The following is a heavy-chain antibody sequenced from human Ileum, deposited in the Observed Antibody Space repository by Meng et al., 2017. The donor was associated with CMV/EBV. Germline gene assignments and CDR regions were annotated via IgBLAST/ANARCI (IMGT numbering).Heavy chain of an antibody. CDR3: VCSEIGHHSVFDY. CDR2: INTSGDN. J-gene: IGHJ4*02. V-gene: IGHV4-4*07. Sequence: QEQLPEQGPGLGEPSETLSLTCSFSGDPISRFYWSWVRQPAGKGLEYIGRINTSGDNKYNPSLKSRLTTSTDTSKNQFSLRLSSVTAADTAVYYCVCSEIGHHSVFDYWGQGILVTVSS. D-gene: IGHD2-15*01. CDR1: GDPISRFY.